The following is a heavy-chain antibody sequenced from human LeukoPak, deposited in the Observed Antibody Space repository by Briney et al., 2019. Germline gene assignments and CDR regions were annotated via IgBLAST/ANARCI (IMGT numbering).Heavy chain of an antibody. V-gene: IGHV1-69*01. Sequence: SVKVSCKASGGTFSSYAISWVRQAPGQGLEWMGGIIPIFGTADYAQKFQGRVTITADESTSTAYMELSSLRSEDTAVYYCARGAYYDSSGYYPFDYWGQGTLVTVSS. CDR3: ARGAYYDSSGYYPFDY. D-gene: IGHD3-22*01. J-gene: IGHJ4*02. CDR2: IIPIFGTA. CDR1: GGTFSSYA.